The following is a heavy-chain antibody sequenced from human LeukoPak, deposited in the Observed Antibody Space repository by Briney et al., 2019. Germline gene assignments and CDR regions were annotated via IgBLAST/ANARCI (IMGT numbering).Heavy chain of an antibody. Sequence: GGSLRLSCAASGFTFSSYSMNWVRQAPGKGLEWVSSISSSSSYIYYADSVKGRFTISRDNAKISLYLQMNSLRAEDTAVYYCAREGIAAAGTGGDYWGQGTLVTVSP. V-gene: IGHV3-21*01. J-gene: IGHJ4*02. CDR3: AREGIAAAGTGGDY. CDR1: GFTFSSYS. CDR2: ISSSSSYI. D-gene: IGHD6-13*01.